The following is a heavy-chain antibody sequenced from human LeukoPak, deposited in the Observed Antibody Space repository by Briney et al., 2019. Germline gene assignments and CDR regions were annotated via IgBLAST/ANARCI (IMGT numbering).Heavy chain of an antibody. V-gene: IGHV3-23*01. Sequence: GGSLRLSCVASGFVFNKHAMSWVRQAPGKGLEWVSGLSGSGSSTDYADSVKGRFTVSRDNSKNTLFLQMNSLRAEDTAIYYCAKERDYGPADYWGQGTLVTVSS. CDR2: LSGSGSST. J-gene: IGHJ4*02. CDR1: GFVFNKHA. CDR3: AKERDYGPADY. D-gene: IGHD4/OR15-4a*01.